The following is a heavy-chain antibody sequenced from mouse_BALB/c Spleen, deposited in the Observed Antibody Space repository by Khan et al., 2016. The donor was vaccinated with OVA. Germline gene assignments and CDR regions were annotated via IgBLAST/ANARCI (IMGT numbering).Heavy chain of an antibody. V-gene: IGHV1-61*01. CDR3: TRGGYGTSFAF. CDR2: INPSDSKT. CDR1: GYTFTSYW. J-gene: IGHJ3*01. Sequence: QVQLQQPGAELVRPGASVKLSCKASGYTFTSYWMNWVKQRPGQGLEWIGMINPSDSKTHYNQMFRDKATLTIDKSSSTAYMHLTSLTSEDSAVYYCTRGGYGTSFAFWGQGTLATVSA. D-gene: IGHD2-10*02.